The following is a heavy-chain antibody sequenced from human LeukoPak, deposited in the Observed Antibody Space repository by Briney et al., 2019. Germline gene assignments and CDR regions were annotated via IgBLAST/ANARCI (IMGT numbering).Heavy chain of an antibody. CDR2: ISSSSSTI. Sequence: GGSLRLSRAASGFTFSSYSMNWVRQAPGKGLEWVSYISSSSSTIYYADSVKGRFTISRDNAKNSLYLQMISLRAEDTAVYYCARDRGLRGNAFDYWGQGTLVTVSS. CDR3: ARDRGLRGNAFDY. D-gene: IGHD3-16*01. J-gene: IGHJ4*02. V-gene: IGHV3-48*04. CDR1: GFTFSSYS.